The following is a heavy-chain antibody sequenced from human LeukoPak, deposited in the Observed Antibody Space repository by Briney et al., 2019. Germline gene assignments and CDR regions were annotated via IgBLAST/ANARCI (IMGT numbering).Heavy chain of an antibody. CDR1: GGTFSSYA. Sequence: SVKVSCKASGGTFSSYAISWVRQAPGQGLEWMGGIIPIFGTANYAQKFQGRVTITADESTSTAYMELSSLRSEDTAVYYCARDRSGYSGFGYWGQGTLVTVSS. V-gene: IGHV1-69*13. CDR3: ARDRSGYSGFGY. D-gene: IGHD5-12*01. CDR2: IIPIFGTA. J-gene: IGHJ4*02.